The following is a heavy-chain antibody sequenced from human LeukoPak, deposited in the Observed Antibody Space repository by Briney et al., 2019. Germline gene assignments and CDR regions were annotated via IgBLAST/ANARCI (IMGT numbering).Heavy chain of an antibody. Sequence: ASVKDSCKASGYTFTGYYMHGVRQAPGQGLEWMGWINPDSGDTNFAQKFQGRVTMPRDTSISTAYMELSRLRSDDAAVYYCARDKGITVIRGISYHYYYGMDVWGQGTTVIVSS. CDR2: INPDSGDT. CDR1: GYTFTGYY. V-gene: IGHV1-2*02. J-gene: IGHJ6*02. CDR3: ARDKGITVIRGISYHYYYGMDV. D-gene: IGHD3-10*01.